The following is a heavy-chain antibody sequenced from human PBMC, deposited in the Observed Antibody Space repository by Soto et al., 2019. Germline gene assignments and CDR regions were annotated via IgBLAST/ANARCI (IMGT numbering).Heavy chain of an antibody. Sequence: GGSLRLSCAASGFTFSDYWMYWVRQTPGKGLVWVSHINTDGSKTDYADSVTGRFTISRDNAKNTLYLQMNSLRAEDTAVYYCAKVPYFDFWSGYPPQYFDYWGRGTLVTVS. CDR1: GFTFSDYW. CDR2: INTDGSKT. CDR3: AKVPYFDFWSGYPPQYFDY. J-gene: IGHJ4*02. V-gene: IGHV3-74*01. D-gene: IGHD3-3*01.